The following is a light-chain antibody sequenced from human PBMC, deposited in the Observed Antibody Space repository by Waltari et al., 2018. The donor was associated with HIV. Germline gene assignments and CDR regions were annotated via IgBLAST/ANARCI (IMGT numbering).Light chain of an antibody. Sequence: HSVLTQPPSASGTPGQTVIISCSGTTSNIATTDVTWYQHFPGSAPKLLIYMNNYRPSGVPDRFAGSRSGTSASLTISGLQIEDEAQYYCATWDDSLNGVFGAGTRLTVL. V-gene: IGLV1-44*01. J-gene: IGLJ3*02. CDR2: MNN. CDR1: TSNIATTD. CDR3: ATWDDSLNGV.